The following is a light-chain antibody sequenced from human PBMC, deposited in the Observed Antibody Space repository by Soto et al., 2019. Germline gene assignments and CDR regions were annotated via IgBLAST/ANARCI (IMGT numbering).Light chain of an antibody. CDR3: CSYAGASTYV. Sequence: SALTQPASVSGSPGQSITISCTGTSSDVGSYNLVSWYQQHPGKVPKLMIYEVSERPSGVSDRFSGSKSGNTASLTNSGLQAEDEADYYCCSYAGASTYVFGTGTKVTVL. J-gene: IGLJ1*01. V-gene: IGLV2-23*02. CDR1: SSDVGSYNL. CDR2: EVS.